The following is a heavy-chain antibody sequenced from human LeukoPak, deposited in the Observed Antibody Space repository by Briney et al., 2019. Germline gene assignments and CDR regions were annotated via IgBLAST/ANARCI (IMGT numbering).Heavy chain of an antibody. V-gene: IGHV1-18*01. CDR2: ISAYNGNT. CDR3: ARDRGYYYDSSGYYTLGY. J-gene: IGHJ4*02. D-gene: IGHD3-22*01. CDR1: GYTFTSYG. Sequence: ASVKVSCKASGYTFTSYGISWVRQAPGQGLEWMGWISAYNGNTNYAQKLQGRVTMTTDTSTSPAYMELRSLRSDDTAVYYCARDRGYYYDSSGYYTLGYWGQGTLVTVSS.